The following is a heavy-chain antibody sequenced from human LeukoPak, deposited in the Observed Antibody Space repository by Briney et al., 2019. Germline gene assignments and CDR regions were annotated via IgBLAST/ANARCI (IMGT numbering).Heavy chain of an antibody. Sequence: PGGSLRLSCAASGFTFSSYEMNWVRQAPGKGLEWVSYISSSSGSTIYYADSVKGRFTISRDNAKNSLYLQMNSLRAVDTAVCYCARDSGSYNGADYWGQGTLVTVSS. CDR1: GFTFSSYE. J-gene: IGHJ4*02. CDR3: ARDSGSYNGADY. D-gene: IGHD1-26*01. CDR2: ISSSSGSTI. V-gene: IGHV3-48*03.